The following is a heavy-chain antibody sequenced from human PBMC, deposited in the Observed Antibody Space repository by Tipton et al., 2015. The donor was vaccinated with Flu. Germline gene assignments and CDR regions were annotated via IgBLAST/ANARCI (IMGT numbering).Heavy chain of an antibody. CDR3: ARDRGNRDEWFDP. CDR2: ISSSSSYI. Sequence: GSLRLSCAASGFTFSSYSMNWVRQAPGKGLEWVSSISSSSSYIYYADSVKGRFTISRDNAKNSLYLQMNSLRAEDTAVYYCARDRGNRDEWFDPWGQGTLVTVSS. J-gene: IGHJ5*02. D-gene: IGHD3-10*01. V-gene: IGHV3-21*01. CDR1: GFTFSSYS.